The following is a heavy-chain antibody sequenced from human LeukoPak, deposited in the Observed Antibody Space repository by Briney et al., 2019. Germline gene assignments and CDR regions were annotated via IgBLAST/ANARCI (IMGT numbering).Heavy chain of an antibody. CDR3: ARRGESYYYYMDV. V-gene: IGHV1-46*01. D-gene: IGHD2-21*01. J-gene: IGHJ6*03. CDR2: ISPSGGST. Sequence: ASVKVSCKAFGYTFTGYWMHWVRQAPGQGPEWMGVISPSGGSTIYAQKFKGRVTLTRDMSTSTDYLELSSLRSEDTAVYYCARRGESYYYYMDVWGKGTTVTVSS. CDR1: GYTFTGYW.